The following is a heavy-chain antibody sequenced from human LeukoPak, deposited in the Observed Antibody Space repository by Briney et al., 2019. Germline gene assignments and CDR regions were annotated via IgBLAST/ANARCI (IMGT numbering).Heavy chain of an antibody. CDR3: AREQYSYYMDV. Sequence: GGSLRLSCAASGFILRNYGMHWVRQTPGKGLEWVALLRFDEFYADSVKGRFTISRDISKSTVYLQMKRLTVEDTAMYYCAREQYSYYMDVWGKGTTVTVSS. D-gene: IGHD3-16*01. CDR1: GFILRNYG. CDR2: LRFDE. J-gene: IGHJ6*03. V-gene: IGHV3-30*02.